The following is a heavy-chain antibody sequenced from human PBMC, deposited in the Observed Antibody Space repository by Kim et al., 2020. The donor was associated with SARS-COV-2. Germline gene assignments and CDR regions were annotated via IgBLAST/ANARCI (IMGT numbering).Heavy chain of an antibody. CDR3: ARGGVVIILYYYYGMDV. CDR2: INPSGGST. Sequence: ASVKVSCKASGYTFTSYYMHWVRQAPGQGLEWMGIINPSGGSTSYAQKFQGRVTMTRDTSTSTVYMELSSLRSEDTAVYYCARGGVVIILYYYYGMDVWGQGTTVTVSS. CDR1: GYTFTSYY. V-gene: IGHV1-46*01. J-gene: IGHJ6*02. D-gene: IGHD3-3*01.